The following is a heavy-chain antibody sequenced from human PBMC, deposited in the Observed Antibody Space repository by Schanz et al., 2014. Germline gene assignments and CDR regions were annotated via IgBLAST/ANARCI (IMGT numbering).Heavy chain of an antibody. CDR3: AMGGYQLHH. CDR1: GFTFSSYA. V-gene: IGHV3-30*03. D-gene: IGHD1-7*01. CDR2: ISYDGSSK. J-gene: IGHJ4*02. Sequence: VQLVESGGGLVQPGGSLRLSCAGSGFTFSSYAMSWVRQTPGKGLEWVALISYDGSSKNHADSVKGRFTISRDNSKNTLYLQMNSLRSEDTAVYYCAMGGYQLHHWGQGTLVTVSS.